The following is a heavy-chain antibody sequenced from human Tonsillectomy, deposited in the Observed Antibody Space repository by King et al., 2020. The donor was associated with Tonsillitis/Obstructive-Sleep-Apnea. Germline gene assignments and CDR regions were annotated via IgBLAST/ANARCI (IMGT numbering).Heavy chain of an antibody. CDR2: ISYDGSNK. J-gene: IGHJ5*02. CDR3: AREGIVLMVYGGWFDP. D-gene: IGHD2-8*01. V-gene: IGHV3-30*04. Sequence: QLVQSRGGVVQPGRSLRLSCAASGFTFSSYTMHWVRQAPGKGLEWVAVISYDGSNKHYADSVKGRFTISRDNSKNTLYLQMNSLRAEDTAVYYCAREGIVLMVYGGWFDPWGQGTLVTVSS. CDR1: GFTFSSYT.